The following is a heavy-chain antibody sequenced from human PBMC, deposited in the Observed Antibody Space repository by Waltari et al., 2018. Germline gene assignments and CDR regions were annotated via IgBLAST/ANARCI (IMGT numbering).Heavy chain of an antibody. D-gene: IGHD2-21*01. CDR2: ISGRGGST. CDR1: GFTFSSYA. Sequence: EVQLLESGGGLVQPGGSLRLSCAASGFTFSSYAMSWVRQAPGKGLEWVSAISGRGGSTYYADSVKCRFTISRDNSKNTLYLQMNSRRAEDTAVYYCAKDPYCGGDCYSWFDPWGQGTLVTVSS. CDR3: AKDPYCGGDCYSWFDP. V-gene: IGHV3-23*01. J-gene: IGHJ5*02.